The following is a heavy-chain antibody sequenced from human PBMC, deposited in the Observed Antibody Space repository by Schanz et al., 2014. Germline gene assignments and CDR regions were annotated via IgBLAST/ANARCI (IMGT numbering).Heavy chain of an antibody. CDR2: INPSGGST. J-gene: IGHJ5*02. CDR1: GGTFSSDT. V-gene: IGHV1-46*01. CDR3: ARGRGCTGGSCYSWFDL. D-gene: IGHD2-15*01. Sequence: QVHLVQSGAEVKKPGSSVKVSCKASGGTFSSDTFSWVRQAPGQGLEWMGMINPSGGSTTYAQKFQGRVTMTRDTSTSTVYMELSSLRSEDTAVYYCARGRGCTGGSCYSWFDLWGQGTLVTVAS.